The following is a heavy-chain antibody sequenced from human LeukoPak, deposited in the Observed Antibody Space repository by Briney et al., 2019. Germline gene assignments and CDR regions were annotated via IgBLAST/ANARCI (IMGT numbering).Heavy chain of an antibody. CDR2: IYHSGST. CDR3: ARVIQVVATDRYFDY. Sequence: SETLSLTCTVSGGSISSYYWGWIRQPPGKGLEWIGSIYHSGSTYYNPSLKSRVTISVDTSKNQFSLKLSSVTAADTAVYYCARVIQVVATDRYFDYWGQGTLVTVSS. CDR1: GGSISSYY. J-gene: IGHJ4*02. V-gene: IGHV4-38-2*02. D-gene: IGHD2-15*01.